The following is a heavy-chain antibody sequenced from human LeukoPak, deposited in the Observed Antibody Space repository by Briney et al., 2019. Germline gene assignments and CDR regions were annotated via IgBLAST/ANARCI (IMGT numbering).Heavy chain of an antibody. D-gene: IGHD2-15*01. CDR3: ARDLQTTYCSGGSCYGSAVY. CDR1: GFTVSSNY. J-gene: IGHJ4*02. V-gene: IGHV3-66*01. CDR2: IYSGGST. Sequence: GGSVSLLCAASGFTVSSNYMSWARQARGKGLECLTVIYSGGSTYYADSVKGRFNISRDHSKNTLYLQMNSLRAEDTAVYYCARDLQTTYCSGGSCYGSAVYWGQGTLVTVSS.